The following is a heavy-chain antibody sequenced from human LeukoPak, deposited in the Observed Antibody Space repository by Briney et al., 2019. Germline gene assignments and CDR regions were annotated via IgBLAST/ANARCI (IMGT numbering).Heavy chain of an antibody. CDR2: LSTDGTTT. CDR3: ARQVIPDNALDI. D-gene: IGHD2-2*01. CDR1: GFTFSTYW. J-gene: IGHJ3*02. Sequence: GGSLRLSCAASGFTFSTYWMHWVRQAPGKGLVWVSRLSTDGTTTVYADSVKGRFTISRDNVKNILYLQVSSLRAEDTAVYYCARQVIPDNALDIWGQGTMVTASS. V-gene: IGHV3-74*01.